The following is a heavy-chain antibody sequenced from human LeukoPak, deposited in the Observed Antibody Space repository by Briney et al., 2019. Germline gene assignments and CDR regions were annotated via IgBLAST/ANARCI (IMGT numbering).Heavy chain of an antibody. V-gene: IGHV4-39*07. CDR1: GGSISSSSYY. D-gene: IGHD6-6*01. CDR2: IYYSGST. J-gene: IGHJ4*02. CDR3: ARGRPGYFDY. Sequence: SETLSLTCTVSGGSISSSSYYWGWIRQPPGKGLEWIGSIYYSGSTNYNPSLKSRVTISVDTSKNQFSLKLSSVTAADTAVYYCARGRPGYFDYWGQGTLVTVSS.